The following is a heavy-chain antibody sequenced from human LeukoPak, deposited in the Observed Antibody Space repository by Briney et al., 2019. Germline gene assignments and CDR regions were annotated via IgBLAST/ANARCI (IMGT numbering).Heavy chain of an antibody. CDR1: GFTFSIYC. V-gene: IGHV3-74*01. CDR2: IYSDGSRT. D-gene: IGHD3-10*02. CDR3: ADPGITMIGGV. Sequence: GGSLTLSCAPSGFTFSIYCMLGSRRAPGKGLVGFSHIYSDGSRTSYGHSVKGRLNLSRDNEKNTLYLQMKSLRRANTGVYYCADPGITMIGGVWGKGTTVTISS. J-gene: IGHJ6*04.